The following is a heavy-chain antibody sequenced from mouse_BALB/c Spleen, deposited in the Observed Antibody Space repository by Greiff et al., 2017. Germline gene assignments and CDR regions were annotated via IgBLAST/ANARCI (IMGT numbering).Heavy chain of an antibody. V-gene: IGHV6-6*02. D-gene: IGHD2-1*01. Sequence: EVKVEESGGGLVQPGGSMKLSCVASGFTFSNYWMNWVRQSPEKGLEWVAEIRLKSNNYATHYAESVKGRFTISRDDSKSSVYLQMNNLRAEDTGIYYCTRYGNYAFDYWGQGTTLTVSS. CDR2: IRLKSNNYAT. J-gene: IGHJ2*01. CDR1: GFTFSNYW. CDR3: TRYGNYAFDY.